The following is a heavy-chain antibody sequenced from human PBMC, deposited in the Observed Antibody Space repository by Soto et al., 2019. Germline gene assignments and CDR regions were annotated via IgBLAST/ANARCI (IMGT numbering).Heavy chain of an antibody. J-gene: IGHJ4*02. D-gene: IGHD6-13*01. CDR2: IYYSGST. CDR1: NGSISSGPYS. CDR3: ARHSNEYRKSLDY. Sequence: SETLSLTCTVSNGSISSGPYSWGWIRQPPGEGLEWIGYIYYSGSTNYNPSLKSRVTISVDTSKNQFSLKLSSVTAADTAVYYCARHSNEYRKSLDYWGKGTLVTVSS. V-gene: IGHV4-61*05.